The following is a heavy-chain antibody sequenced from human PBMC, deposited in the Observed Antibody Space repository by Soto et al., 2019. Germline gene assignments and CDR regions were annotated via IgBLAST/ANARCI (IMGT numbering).Heavy chain of an antibody. V-gene: IGHV4-39*01. J-gene: IGHJ5*02. Sequence: SETLSLTCTVSGGSISSSSYYWGWIRQPPGKGLEWIGSIYYSGSTYYNPSLKSRVTISVDTSKNQFSLKLSSVTAADTAVYYCARPTCGGDCYPPRNWFDPWGQGTLVTVSS. CDR1: GGSISSSSYY. D-gene: IGHD2-21*01. CDR2: IYYSGST. CDR3: ARPTCGGDCYPPRNWFDP.